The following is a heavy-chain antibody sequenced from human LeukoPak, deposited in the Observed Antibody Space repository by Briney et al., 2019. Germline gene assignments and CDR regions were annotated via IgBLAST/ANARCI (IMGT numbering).Heavy chain of an antibody. J-gene: IGHJ5*02. D-gene: IGHD3-22*01. CDR1: GFTFSSYA. CDR3: AKGFTMIVVVITS. Sequence: GGSLRLSCAASGFTFSSYAMSWVRQAPGKGLVWVSAISGSGGSTYYADTVKGRFTISRDNSKNTLYLQMNSLRAEDTAVYYCAKGFTMIVVVITSWGQGTLVTVSS. CDR2: ISGSGGST. V-gene: IGHV3-23*01.